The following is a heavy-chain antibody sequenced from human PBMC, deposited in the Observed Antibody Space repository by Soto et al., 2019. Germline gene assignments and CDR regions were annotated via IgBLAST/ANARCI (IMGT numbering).Heavy chain of an antibody. CDR2: IKSTTDGGTT. CDR3: TPLALKYSSGWYEFSD. D-gene: IGHD6-19*01. V-gene: IGHV3-15*07. CDR1: GFTFSNVW. Sequence: EVQLVESGGGLVKPGGSLRLSCAASGFTFSNVWMNWFRQAPGKGLEWVGRIKSTTDGGTTDYAAPVKGRFTISRDDSKNTLYLQMNSLKTEDTAVYYCTPLALKYSSGWYEFSDWGQGTLVTVSS. J-gene: IGHJ4*02.